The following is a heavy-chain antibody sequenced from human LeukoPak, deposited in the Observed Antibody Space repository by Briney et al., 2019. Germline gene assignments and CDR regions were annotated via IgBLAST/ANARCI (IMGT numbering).Heavy chain of an antibody. CDR3: VTVRIPLYYMDV. J-gene: IGHJ6*02. V-gene: IGHV3-48*02. Sequence: SVKGRFTISRDNAKNSLYLQINSLRDDDTAMYYCVTVRIPLYYMDVWGQGTTVTVSS. D-gene: IGHD2-8*01.